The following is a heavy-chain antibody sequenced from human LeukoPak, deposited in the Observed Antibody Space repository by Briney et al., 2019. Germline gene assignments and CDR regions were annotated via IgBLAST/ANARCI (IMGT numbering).Heavy chain of an antibody. D-gene: IGHD3-22*01. CDR3: ARSYYDSSGYPSAFDI. J-gene: IGHJ3*02. V-gene: IGHV1-8*02. CDR2: MNPNSGNT. CDR1: EYTFTGYY. Sequence: ASVKVSCKASEYTFTGYYMQWVRQATGQGLEWMGWMNPNSGNTGYAQKFQGRVTMTRNTSISTAYMELSSLRSEDTAVYYCARSYYDSSGYPSAFDIWGQGTMVTVSS.